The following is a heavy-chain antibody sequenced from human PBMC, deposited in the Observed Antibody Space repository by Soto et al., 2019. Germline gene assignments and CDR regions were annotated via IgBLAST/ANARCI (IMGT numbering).Heavy chain of an antibody. V-gene: IGHV1-69*01. Sequence: QVQLVQSGAEVKKPGSSVKVSCKASGGTFGSQGIAWVRQAPGQGLEWMGGFIAMLGTPTYAKKVQGRATISADESLTSSYLELRSLRSENTGVYFCARGAMANFDYWGQGTVVTVSS. CDR1: GGTFGSQG. D-gene: IGHD5-18*01. CDR3: ARGAMANFDY. J-gene: IGHJ4*02. CDR2: FIAMLGTP.